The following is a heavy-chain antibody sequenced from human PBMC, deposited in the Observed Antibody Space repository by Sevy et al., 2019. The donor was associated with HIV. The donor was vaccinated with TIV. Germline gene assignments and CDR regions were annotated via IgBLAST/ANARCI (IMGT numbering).Heavy chain of an antibody. Sequence: QSQTLSLTCAISGDIVSSNSAAWNWIRQSPSRGLEWLGRTYYRSKWYNDYAVSVKSRITINPDTSKNQFSLQLNSVTPEDTAVYYCARDRWELLHNYFDYWGQGTLVTVSS. J-gene: IGHJ4*02. CDR2: TYYRSKWYN. CDR3: ARDRWELLHNYFDY. CDR1: GDIVSSNSAA. V-gene: IGHV6-1*01. D-gene: IGHD1-26*01.